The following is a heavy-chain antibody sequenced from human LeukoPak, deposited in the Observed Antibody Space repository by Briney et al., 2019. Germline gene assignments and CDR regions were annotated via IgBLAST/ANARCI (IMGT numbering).Heavy chain of an antibody. V-gene: IGHV4-59*08. D-gene: IGHD3-22*01. Sequence: SETLSLTCTVSGGSISSHYWSWIRQPPGKGLESIGYISYTGSTNYNPSLKSRVTISVDTSKNQFSLKLNSVTATDTAVYYCARFGPDSLGYKYYFDYWGQGTLVTVSP. J-gene: IGHJ4*02. CDR2: ISYTGST. CDR3: ARFGPDSLGYKYYFDY. CDR1: GGSISSHY.